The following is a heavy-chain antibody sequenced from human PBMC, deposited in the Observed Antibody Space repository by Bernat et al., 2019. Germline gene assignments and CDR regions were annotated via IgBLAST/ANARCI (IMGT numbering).Heavy chain of an antibody. D-gene: IGHD2-2*02. Sequence: EVQLLESGGGLVQPGGSLRLSCVASGFTFSNYAMSWVRQVPGKVLEWVSDISDRGNGAHYADSVKGRFTISRDNSKNTLYVQMNSLRVEDTAVYYCAKGACSSTGCYNWFDPWGQGTPVTVSS. CDR1: GFTFSNYA. V-gene: IGHV3-23*01. J-gene: IGHJ5*02. CDR3: AKGACSSTGCYNWFDP. CDR2: ISDRGNGA.